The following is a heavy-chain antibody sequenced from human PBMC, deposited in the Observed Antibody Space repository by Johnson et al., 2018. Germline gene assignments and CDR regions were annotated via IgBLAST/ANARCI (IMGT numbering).Heavy chain of an antibody. J-gene: IGHJ1*01. Sequence: VQLVQSGGGLVQPGGSLRLSCAASGFTFSSYDMHWVRQATGKGLEWVSAIGTAGDTYYPGSVKGRFTISRENAKNSLYLQMNSLRAGDTAVYYCAKDTDYYDSSGYYYEYFQHWGQGTLVTVSS. CDR1: GFTFSSYD. CDR3: AKDTDYYDSSGYYYEYFQH. D-gene: IGHD3-22*01. CDR2: IGTAGDT. V-gene: IGHV3-13*01.